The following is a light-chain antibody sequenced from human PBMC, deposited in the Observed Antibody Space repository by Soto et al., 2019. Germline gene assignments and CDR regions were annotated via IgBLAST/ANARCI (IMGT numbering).Light chain of an antibody. V-gene: IGLV2-14*01. CDR3: SSYTSSSTL. Sequence: QSALTQPRSVSGPPGQSVSISCSGTSSDVGTYNYVSWYQQHPGKAPKLMIYEVSDRPSGISSRFSGSKSGNTASLTISGLQTEDEADYYCSSYTSSSTLFGTGTKLTVL. J-gene: IGLJ1*01. CDR1: SSDVGTYNY. CDR2: EVS.